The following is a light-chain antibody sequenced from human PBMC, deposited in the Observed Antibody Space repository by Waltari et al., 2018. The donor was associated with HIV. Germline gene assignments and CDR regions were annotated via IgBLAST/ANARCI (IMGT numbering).Light chain of an antibody. Sequence: QTVVTQEPSLTVSPGGTITLTCRSDTGPVGNGHYVNWYQQTPGQPPSPLIYSSTRRPPLTPERFSCSLFGDRAALTLSNVWPEDQADYYCILFFRTSYLFGGGTKVTVL. J-gene: IGLJ2*01. CDR1: TGPVGNGHY. V-gene: IGLV7-43*01. CDR3: ILFFRTSYL. CDR2: SST.